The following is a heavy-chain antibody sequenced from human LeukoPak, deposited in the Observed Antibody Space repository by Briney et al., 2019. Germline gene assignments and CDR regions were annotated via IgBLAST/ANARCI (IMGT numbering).Heavy chain of an antibody. D-gene: IGHD4-17*01. CDR1: GFIVSNYA. V-gene: IGHV3-23*01. Sequence: GGSLRLSCAASGFIVSNYAMTCVRQAPGKGLEWVSAIGYSASDTYYADSVKARFTISRDYSMNTLYLQMNSLRDDDTALYYCAKDDDGRHHGVDHWGQGTRVSVSS. J-gene: IGHJ4*02. CDR3: AKDDDGRHHGVDH. CDR2: IGYSASDT.